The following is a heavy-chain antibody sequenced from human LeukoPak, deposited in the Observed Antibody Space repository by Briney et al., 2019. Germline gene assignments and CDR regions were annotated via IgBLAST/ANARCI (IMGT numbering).Heavy chain of an antibody. CDR1: GFTFSSYG. V-gene: IGHV3-30*02. Sequence: GGSLRLSCAASGFTFSSYGMHWVRQAPGKGLEWVAFIRYDGSNKYYADSVKGRFTISRDNSKNTLYLQMNSLRAEDTAVYYCAKGRHVLRYFDWPNTFDYWGQGTLVTVSS. J-gene: IGHJ4*02. CDR3: AKGRHVLRYFDWPNTFDY. CDR2: IRYDGSNK. D-gene: IGHD3-9*01.